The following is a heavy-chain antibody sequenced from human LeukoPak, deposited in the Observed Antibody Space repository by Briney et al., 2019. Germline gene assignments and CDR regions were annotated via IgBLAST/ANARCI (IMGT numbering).Heavy chain of an antibody. J-gene: IGHJ5*02. CDR1: GGSISSYY. V-gene: IGHV4-4*09. CDR3: ARGRGWFDP. CDR2: IYTSGST. D-gene: IGHD5-24*01. Sequence: SETLSFTCTVSGGSISSYYWSWIRQPPGKGLEWIGYIYTSGSTNYNPSLKSRVTISVDTSKNQFSLKLSSVTAADTAVYYCARGRGWFDPWGQGTLVTVSS.